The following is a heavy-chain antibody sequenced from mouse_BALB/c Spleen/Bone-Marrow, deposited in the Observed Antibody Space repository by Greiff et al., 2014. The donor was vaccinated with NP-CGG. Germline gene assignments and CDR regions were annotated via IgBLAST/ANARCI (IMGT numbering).Heavy chain of an antibody. D-gene: IGHD1-1*02. CDR2: IRNKASGYTT. CDR1: GFTFTDYY. J-gene: IGHJ1*01. Sequence: EVNLVESGGGLVQPGGSLRLSCATSGFTFTDYYMSWVRQPPGKALEWLGFIRNKASGYTTDYSASVKGRFTISRDNSQSILYLQMNTLRAEDSATYYCAREYGYFDVGGAGTTVTVSS. V-gene: IGHV7-3*02. CDR3: AREYGYFDV.